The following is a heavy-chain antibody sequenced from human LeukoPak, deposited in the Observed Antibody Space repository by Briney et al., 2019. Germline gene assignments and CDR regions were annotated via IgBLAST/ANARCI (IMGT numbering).Heavy chain of an antibody. V-gene: IGHV3-33*01. CDR3: ARAGHSGYDFDY. CDR2: IWYDGSNK. CDR1: GVTFSSYG. J-gene: IGHJ4*02. D-gene: IGHD5-12*01. Sequence: GGSLRLSCAASGVTFSSYGMHWVRQAPGKGLEWVAVIWYDGSNKYYADSVKGRFTISRDNSKNTLYLQMNSLRAEDTAVYYCARAGHSGYDFDYWGQGTLVTVSS.